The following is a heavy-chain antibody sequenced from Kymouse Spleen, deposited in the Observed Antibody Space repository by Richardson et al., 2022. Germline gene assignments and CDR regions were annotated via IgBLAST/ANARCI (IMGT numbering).Heavy chain of an antibody. CDR3: AKVGGTTSYYYYYGMDV. CDR1: GFTFSSYA. Sequence: EVQLVESGGGLVQPGGSLRLSCAASGFTFSSYAMSWVRQAPGKGLEWVSAISGSGGSTYYADSVKGRFTISRDNSKNTLYLQMNSLRAEDTAVYYCAKVGGTTSYYYYYGMDVWGQGTTVTVSS. V-gene: IGHV3-23*04. J-gene: IGHJ6*02. CDR2: ISGSGGST. D-gene: IGHD1-7*01.